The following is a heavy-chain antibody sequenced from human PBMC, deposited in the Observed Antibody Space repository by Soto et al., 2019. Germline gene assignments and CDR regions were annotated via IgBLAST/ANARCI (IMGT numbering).Heavy chain of an antibody. V-gene: IGHV3-33*01. CDR1: GFTFSSYG. CDR3: ARPLEQHQLGFGMDV. D-gene: IGHD6-13*01. Sequence: QVQLVQSGGGVVQPGGYLRLCCAASGFTFSSYGMPWVRQAPGKGLEWVAVIWYDGSKIYYADSVKGRFTISRDNSKSTLYLQMNSLRAEDTAVYYCARPLEQHQLGFGMDVWGQGSPVTVSS. CDR2: IWYDGSKI. J-gene: IGHJ6*01.